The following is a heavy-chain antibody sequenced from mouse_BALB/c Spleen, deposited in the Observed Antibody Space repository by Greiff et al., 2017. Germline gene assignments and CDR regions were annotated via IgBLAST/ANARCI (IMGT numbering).Heavy chain of an antibody. Sequence: EVKLVESGGGLVKPGGSLKLSCAASGFTFSSYAMSWVRQSPEKRLEWVAEISSGGSYTYYPDTVTGRFTISRDNAKNTLYLEMSSLRSEDTAMYYCARHYYGSPNYAMDYWGQGTSVTVSS. CDR3: ARHYYGSPNYAMDY. D-gene: IGHD1-1*01. V-gene: IGHV5-9-4*01. CDR1: GFTFSSYA. CDR2: ISSGGSYT. J-gene: IGHJ4*01.